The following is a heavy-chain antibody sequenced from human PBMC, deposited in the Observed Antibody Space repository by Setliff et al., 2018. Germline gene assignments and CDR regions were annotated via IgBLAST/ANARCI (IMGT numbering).Heavy chain of an antibody. Sequence: PGGSLRLSCAASGFTFSSYSMNWVRQAPGKGLEWVSGISWNSGSIGYVDSVKGRFSISRDNAKNSLYLQMNSLRAEDTAVYYCARDPHFDSWGQGTLVTVSS. CDR2: ISWNSGSI. CDR1: GFTFSSYS. CDR3: ARDPHFDS. V-gene: IGHV3-48*04. J-gene: IGHJ4*02.